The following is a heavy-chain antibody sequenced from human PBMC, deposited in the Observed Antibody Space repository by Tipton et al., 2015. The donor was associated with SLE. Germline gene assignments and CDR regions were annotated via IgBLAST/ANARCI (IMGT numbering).Heavy chain of an antibody. Sequence: TLSLTCTVSGGSISSSRFYWDWIRQPPGKGLMLIGSISYSGATSYNPSLKSRVTISVDTSKNHFSLSLISVTAADTAVYYCARLTPWGYDYWGPGMLVTVSS. CDR3: ARLTPWGYDY. CDR1: GGSISSSRFY. CDR2: ISYSGAT. J-gene: IGHJ4*02. V-gene: IGHV4-39*07. D-gene: IGHD7-27*01.